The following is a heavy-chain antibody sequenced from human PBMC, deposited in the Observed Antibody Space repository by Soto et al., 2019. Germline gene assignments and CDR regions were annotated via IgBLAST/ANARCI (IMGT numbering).Heavy chain of an antibody. CDR3: TTGRYSHSRNYSFSLIV. CDR1: VCTFTNAW. CDR2: IKSKTDGGTT. Sequence: VGSLRLSCACSVCTFTNAWMSCVRQSPGKWLEWVGRIKSKTDGGTTDYAAPVKGRFTISRDDSKNTLYLQMNSLEMEDTAVYYCTTGRYSHSRNYSFSLIVWGHGTLVSVSS. J-gene: IGHJ4*01. D-gene: IGHD3-22*01. V-gene: IGHV3-15*01.